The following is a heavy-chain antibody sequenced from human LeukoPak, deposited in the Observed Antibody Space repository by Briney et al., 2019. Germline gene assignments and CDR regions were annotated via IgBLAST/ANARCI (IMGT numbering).Heavy chain of an antibody. V-gene: IGHV3-23*01. CDR2: ISGSGDST. Sequence: GGSLRLSCAASGFTFSSYAMSWVRQAPGKGLEWVSAISGSGDSTYYGDSVKGRFTISRDNSKNTLYLQMNSLRAEDTAVYYCARVGYTSGWYRDWGQGTLVTVSS. CDR1: GFTFSSYA. CDR3: ARVGYTSGWYRD. J-gene: IGHJ4*02. D-gene: IGHD6-19*01.